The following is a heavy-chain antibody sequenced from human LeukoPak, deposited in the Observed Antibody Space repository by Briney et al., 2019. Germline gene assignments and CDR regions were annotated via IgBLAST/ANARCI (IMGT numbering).Heavy chain of an antibody. D-gene: IGHD3-10*01. CDR3: ARDQYYYGSGSYSGYGMDV. Sequence: PGGSLRLSCAASGFTFSSYEMNWVRQAPGKGLEGVSYISSSGSIIYYADSVKGRFTISRDNAKNSLYLQLNSLRAEDTAVYYCARDQYYYGSGSYSGYGMDVRGQGTTVTVSS. J-gene: IGHJ6*02. V-gene: IGHV3-48*03. CDR2: ISSSGSII. CDR1: GFTFSSYE.